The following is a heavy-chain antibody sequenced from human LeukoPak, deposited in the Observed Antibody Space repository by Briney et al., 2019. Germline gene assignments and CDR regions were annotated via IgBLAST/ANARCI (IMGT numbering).Heavy chain of an antibody. V-gene: IGHV1-18*01. CDR1: GYTFTSYG. J-gene: IGHJ3*02. CDR3: ATGGVVVPAAMPLASDDAFDI. Sequence: GASVKVSCKASGYTFTSYGISWVRQAPGQGLEWMGWISAYNGNTNYAQKLQGRVTMTTDTSTSTAYMELRSLRSDDTAVYYCATGGVVVPAAMPLASDDAFDIWGQGTMVTVSS. D-gene: IGHD2-2*01. CDR2: ISAYNGNT.